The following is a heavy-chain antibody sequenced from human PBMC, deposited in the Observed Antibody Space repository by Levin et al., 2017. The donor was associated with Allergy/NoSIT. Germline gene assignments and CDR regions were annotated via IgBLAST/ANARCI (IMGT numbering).Heavy chain of an antibody. CDR3: VREVLVVYARGNWFDP. Sequence: SQTLSLTCTVSGGSISSGDYYWSWIRQPPGKGLEWIGYIHYSGSTHYNPSLKSRVIISLDLSKNQISLKLTSVTAADTAVYYCVREVLVVYARGNWFDPWGQGTLVTVSS. J-gene: IGHJ5*02. D-gene: IGHD2-8*01. CDR1: GGSISSGDYY. CDR2: IHYSGST. V-gene: IGHV4-30-4*01.